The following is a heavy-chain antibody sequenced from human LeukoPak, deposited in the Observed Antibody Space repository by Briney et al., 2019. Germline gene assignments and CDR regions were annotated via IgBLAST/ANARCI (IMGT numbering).Heavy chain of an antibody. CDR2: ISSSSYI. Sequence: GGSLRLSCTVSGFTVSINSMSWVRQAPGKGPEWVSSISSSSYIYYADSVKGRFTISRDNAKNSLYLQMNSLRAEDTAVYYCARVIYYHYYYMDVWGKGTTVTVSS. CDR3: ARVIYYHYYYMDV. V-gene: IGHV3-69-1*01. J-gene: IGHJ6*03. CDR1: GFTVSINS.